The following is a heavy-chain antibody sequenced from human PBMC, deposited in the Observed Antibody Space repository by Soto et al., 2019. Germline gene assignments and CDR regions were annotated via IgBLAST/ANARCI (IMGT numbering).Heavy chain of an antibody. CDR3: ARRAGIVLMVYADYYMDV. J-gene: IGHJ6*03. CDR2: IYYSGST. CDR1: GGSISSSSYY. V-gene: IGHV4-39*01. Sequence: ETLSLTCTVSGGSISSSSYYWGWIRQPPGKGLEWIGSIYYSGSTYYNPSLKSRVTISVDTSKNQFSLKLSSVTAADTAVYYCARRAGIVLMVYADYYMDVWGKGTTVTVSS. D-gene: IGHD2-8*01.